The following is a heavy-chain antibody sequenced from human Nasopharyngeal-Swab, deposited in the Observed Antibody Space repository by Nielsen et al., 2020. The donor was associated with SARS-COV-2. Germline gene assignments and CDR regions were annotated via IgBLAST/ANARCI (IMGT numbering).Heavy chain of an antibody. Sequence: GRSLRLSCAASGSTFSGHWMHWVRQAPGKGLVWVSRVNTDGSSTSYADSVKGRFTISRDNAKSTLYLQMNSLRDEDAAVYYCARGSFGSIDYWGQGTLVTVSS. V-gene: IGHV3-74*01. CDR3: ARGSFGSIDY. D-gene: IGHD3-10*01. CDR2: VNTDGSST. J-gene: IGHJ4*02. CDR1: GSTFSGHW.